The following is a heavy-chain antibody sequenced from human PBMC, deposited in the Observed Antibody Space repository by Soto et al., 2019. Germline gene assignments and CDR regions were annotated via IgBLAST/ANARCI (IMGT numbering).Heavy chain of an antibody. J-gene: IGHJ4*02. V-gene: IGHV3-23*05. CDR3: AKDTYSRSWYF. CDR2: IDKSGGDT. CDR1: GFTFTNYL. Sequence: EVQLLESGGDLVQPGGSLRLSCAASGFTFTNYLMTWVRQAPGKGLEWVSSIDKSGGDTYYADSVKGRFTISRDNSNNILYLHMNGLRAEDTALYYCAKDTYSRSWYFWGQGTLVTVSS. D-gene: IGHD2-2*01.